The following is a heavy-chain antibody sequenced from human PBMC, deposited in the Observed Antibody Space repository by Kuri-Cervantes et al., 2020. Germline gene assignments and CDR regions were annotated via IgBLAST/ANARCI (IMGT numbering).Heavy chain of an antibody. Sequence: GGSLRLSCAASGFTFSSYGMHWVRQAPGKGLEWVAIIWYDGSNKYYADSVKGRFTICRDNSKNSLYLQMNSLRAEDTGLYYCASGEGVLATPYYFDYWGQGSLVTVSS. CDR2: IWYDGSNK. CDR1: GFTFSSYG. CDR3: ASGEGVLATPYYFDY. J-gene: IGHJ4*02. V-gene: IGHV3-33*08. D-gene: IGHD2-8*01.